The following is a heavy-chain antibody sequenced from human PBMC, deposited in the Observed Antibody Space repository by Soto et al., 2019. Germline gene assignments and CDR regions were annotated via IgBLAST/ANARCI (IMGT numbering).Heavy chain of an antibody. V-gene: IGHV3-9*01. D-gene: IGHD3-22*01. CDR3: AKAVRGYYYDSSGYSFEY. Sequence: EVQLVESGGGLVQPGRSLRLSCAASGFTFDDYAMHWVRQAPGKGLEWVSGISWNSGSIGYADSVKGRFTISRDNAKNSLYLQMNSLRAEDTALYYCAKAVRGYYYDSSGYSFEYWGQGTLVTVAS. CDR1: GFTFDDYA. J-gene: IGHJ4*02. CDR2: ISWNSGSI.